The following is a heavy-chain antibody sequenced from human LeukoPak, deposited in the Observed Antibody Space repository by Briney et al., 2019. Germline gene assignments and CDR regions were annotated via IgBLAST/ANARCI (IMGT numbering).Heavy chain of an antibody. V-gene: IGHV3-23*01. D-gene: IGHD3-10*01. J-gene: IGHJ4*02. Sequence: GGSLRLSCAASGFTFSSYSMNWVRQAPGKGLEWVSAISGSGGSTYYADSVKGRFTISRDNSKNTLYLQMNSLRAEDTAVYYCAKFYYGSGSHFDYWGQGTLVTVSS. CDR1: GFTFSSYS. CDR3: AKFYYGSGSHFDY. CDR2: ISGSGGST.